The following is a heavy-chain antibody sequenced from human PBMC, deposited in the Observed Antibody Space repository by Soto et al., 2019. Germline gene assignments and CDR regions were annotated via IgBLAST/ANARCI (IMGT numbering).Heavy chain of an antibody. J-gene: IGHJ3*02. CDR2: IYYSGST. CDR1: GGSISSGCYY. Sequence: TLSLTGTVSGGSISSGCYYWSWIHQHPGKGLEWIGYIYYSGSTYYNPSLKSRVTISVDTSKNQFSLKLISVTAADTAVYYCASSSPLGGKDAFDIWGQGTMGTVS. V-gene: IGHV4-31*03. D-gene: IGHD2-15*01. CDR3: ASSSPLGGKDAFDI.